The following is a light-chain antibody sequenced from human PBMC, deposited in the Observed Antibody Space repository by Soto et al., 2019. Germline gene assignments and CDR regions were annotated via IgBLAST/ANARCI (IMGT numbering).Light chain of an antibody. CDR1: SSNIRSNT. CDR3: QSYDSSLNGVV. CDR2: GNN. Sequence: QPVLTQPPSAAGTPGQRVTISCSGSSSNIRSNTVSWYQQLPGTAPKLLISGNNNRPSGVPDRFSGSKSGTSASLAITGLQAEDEADYYCQSYDSSLNGVVFGRGTKLTVL. J-gene: IGLJ2*01. V-gene: IGLV1-44*01.